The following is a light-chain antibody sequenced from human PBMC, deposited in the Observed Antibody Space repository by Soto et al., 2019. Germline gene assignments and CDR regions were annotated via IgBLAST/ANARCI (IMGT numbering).Light chain of an antibody. CDR3: SSFTRSNTWV. CDR1: SSDVGGYNY. J-gene: IGLJ3*02. Sequence: QSALTQPASVSGSPGQSITISCTGTSSDVGGYNYVSWYQQQSGKAPKLMIHEVSNRPSGVSNRFSGSKSGNTASLTISGLQAEDEADYYCSSFTRSNTWVIGGGTQLTVL. CDR2: EVS. V-gene: IGLV2-14*01.